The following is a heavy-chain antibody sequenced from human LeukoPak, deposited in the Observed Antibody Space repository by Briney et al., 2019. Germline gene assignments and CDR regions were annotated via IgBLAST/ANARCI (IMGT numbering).Heavy chain of an antibody. CDR1: GGSFSGYY. CDR2: INHSGST. CDR3: ARAPLYYYGSGSVYYYGMDV. J-gene: IGHJ6*04. V-gene: IGHV4-34*01. Sequence: PSETLSLTCAVYGGSFSGYYWSWIRQPPGKGLEWIGEINHSGSTNYNPSLKSRVTISVDTSKNQFPLKLSSVTAADTAVYYCARAPLYYYGSGSVYYYGMDVWGKGTTVTVSS. D-gene: IGHD3-10*01.